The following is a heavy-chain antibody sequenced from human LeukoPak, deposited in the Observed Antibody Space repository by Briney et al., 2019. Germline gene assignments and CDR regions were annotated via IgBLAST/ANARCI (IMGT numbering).Heavy chain of an antibody. CDR2: IYSGGST. Sequence: GGSLRLSCAASGFTVSSNYMSWVRQAPGKGLEWVSVIYSGGSTYYADSVKGRFTISRDNSKNTLYLQMNSLRAEDTAVYYCARDRYSGSYSFDYWGQGTLVTVSS. V-gene: IGHV3-53*01. CDR3: ARDRYSGSYSFDY. CDR1: GFTVSSNY. J-gene: IGHJ4*02. D-gene: IGHD1-26*01.